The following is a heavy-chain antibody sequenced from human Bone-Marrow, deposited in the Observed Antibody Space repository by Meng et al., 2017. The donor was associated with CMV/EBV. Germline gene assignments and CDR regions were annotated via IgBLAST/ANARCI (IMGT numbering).Heavy chain of an antibody. Sequence: ASVKVSCKASGYTFTGYYMHWVRQAPGQGLEWMGWINPNSGGTNYAQKFQGRVTMTRDTSISTAYMELSRLRSDDTAVYYCARAGRYCSSTSCHTPDYWGQGTLVTVSS. CDR1: GYTFTGYY. CDR3: ARAGRYCSSTSCHTPDY. CDR2: INPNSGGT. J-gene: IGHJ4*02. D-gene: IGHD2-2*02. V-gene: IGHV1-2*02.